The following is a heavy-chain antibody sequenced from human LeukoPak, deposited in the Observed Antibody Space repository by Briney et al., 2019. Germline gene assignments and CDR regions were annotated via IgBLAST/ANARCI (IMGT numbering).Heavy chain of an antibody. Sequence: PGGSLRLSCAASGFTFDDYAMHWVRQAPGKGLEWVSGITCNSGTIYYADSVKGGFTISRDNAKNSLYLQMNSLRAEDTALYYCAKVYYDSSGYYYSHWGQGTLLTLSS. CDR1: GFTFDDYA. D-gene: IGHD3-22*01. CDR3: AKVYYDSSGYYYSH. CDR2: ITCNSGTI. J-gene: IGHJ4*02. V-gene: IGHV3-9*01.